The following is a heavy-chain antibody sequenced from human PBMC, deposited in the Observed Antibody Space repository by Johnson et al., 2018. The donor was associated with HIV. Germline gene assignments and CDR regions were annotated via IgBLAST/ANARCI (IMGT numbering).Heavy chain of an antibody. CDR3: AREGGGFREFGGFDI. J-gene: IGHJ3*02. CDR1: GFTFDDYA. CDR2: ISWNSGSI. D-gene: IGHD3-10*01. V-gene: IGHV3-9*01. Sequence: VQLVESGGGVVRPGGSLRLSCAASGFTFDDYAMHWVRQAPGKGLEWVSGISWNSGSIGYADSVKGRFTISRDNAKNSLYLQMNSLRAEDTALYYCAREGGGFREFGGFDIWGQGTMVTVSS.